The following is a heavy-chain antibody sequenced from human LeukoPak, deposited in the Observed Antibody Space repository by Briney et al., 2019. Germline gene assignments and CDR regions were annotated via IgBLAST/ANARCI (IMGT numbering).Heavy chain of an antibody. CDR2: INDESSDI. D-gene: IGHD2-2*01. J-gene: IGHJ4*02. CDR3: ARDTFQPGLIDS. Sequence: GGSLRLSCAASGFTFSLYAMTWVRQAPGKGLEWVSYINDESSDIHYAGSVRGRFTISRDDARQTLYLQLSSLRVEDTAVYYCARDTFQPGLIDSWGQGTLVTVSS. V-gene: IGHV3-21*05. CDR1: GFTFSLYA.